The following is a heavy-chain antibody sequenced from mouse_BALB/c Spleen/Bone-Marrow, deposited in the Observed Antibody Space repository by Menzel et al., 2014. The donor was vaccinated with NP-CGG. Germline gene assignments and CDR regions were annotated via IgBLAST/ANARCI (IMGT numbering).Heavy chain of an antibody. D-gene: IGHD2-4*01. V-gene: IGHV2-9*02. CDR3: ARDDYDGYFDY. Sequence: QVQLKESGPGLVAPSQSLSITCTVSGFSLTRYGVHWVRQPPGKGLEWLGVIWAGGYINYNSALMSRLSISKDNSKSQVFLKMNSLHTDDTAMYFCARDDYDGYFDYWGQGTTLTVSS. CDR1: GFSLTRYG. CDR2: IWAGGYI. J-gene: IGHJ2*01.